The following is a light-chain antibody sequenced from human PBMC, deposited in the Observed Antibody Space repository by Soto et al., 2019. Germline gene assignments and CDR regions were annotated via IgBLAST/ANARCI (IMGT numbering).Light chain of an antibody. V-gene: IGKV1-27*01. Sequence: DIQMTQSPSSLSASVGDRVTITCRASQGIIDYVAWFQQKPGKAPKLLIYAASTLQSGVPSRVSGRGAGTEFTLTISSLQPEDAATYYCENYNTAPQRFGTGTKVEI. CDR2: AAS. CDR1: QGIIDY. J-gene: IGKJ1*01. CDR3: ENYNTAPQR.